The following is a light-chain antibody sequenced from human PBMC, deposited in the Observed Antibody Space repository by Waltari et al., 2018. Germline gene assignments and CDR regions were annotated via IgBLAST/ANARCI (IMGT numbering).Light chain of an antibody. CDR1: QSISNF. CDR3: QQSYSTPYT. Sequence: DIQMTQSPSSLSASVGDRVTITCRASQSISNFLNWYQQKPGKALKLLIYAASSLQSGVPSRFSGSGSVTDFTLTISSLQPEDFATYYCQQSYSTPYTFGQGTKLEI. CDR2: AAS. V-gene: IGKV1-39*01. J-gene: IGKJ2*01.